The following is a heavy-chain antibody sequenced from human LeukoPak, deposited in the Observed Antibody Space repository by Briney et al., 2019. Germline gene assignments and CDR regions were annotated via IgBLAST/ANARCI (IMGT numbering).Heavy chain of an antibody. CDR2: ISWDSGTI. Sequence: SLRLSCAASGFTFDDYAMHWVRQAPGKGLEWVSGISWDSGTIGYADSVKGRFTISRDNAKNALYLQMNSLRVEDTALYYCAKDMSVGYSFADYLDYWGQGILVTVSS. CDR3: AKDMSVGYSFADYLDY. V-gene: IGHV3-9*01. D-gene: IGHD5-18*01. J-gene: IGHJ4*02. CDR1: GFTFDDYA.